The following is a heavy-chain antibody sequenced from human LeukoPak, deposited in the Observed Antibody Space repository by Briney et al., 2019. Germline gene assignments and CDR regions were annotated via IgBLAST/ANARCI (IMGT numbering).Heavy chain of an antibody. CDR3: ARVRGYNDFGNFDY. J-gene: IGHJ4*02. CDR2: ISSSSSYI. D-gene: IGHD3-3*01. V-gene: IGHV3-21*01. CDR1: GFTFSDYA. Sequence: GGSLRLSCADSGFTFSDYAVNWVRQAPGKGLEWVSSISSSSSYIYYADSVKGRFTISRDNAKNSVYLQMNSLRAEDTAVYYCARVRGYNDFGNFDYWGQGTLVTVSS.